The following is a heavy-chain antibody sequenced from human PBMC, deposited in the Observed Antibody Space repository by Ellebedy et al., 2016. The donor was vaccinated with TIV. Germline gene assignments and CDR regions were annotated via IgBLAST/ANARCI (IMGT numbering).Heavy chain of an antibody. J-gene: IGHJ5*02. CDR3: AKGVYET. V-gene: IGHV3-23*01. CDR1: GFTFDNFA. D-gene: IGHD2-8*01. Sequence: PGGSLRLSCATSGFTFDNFAMRRFRQAPGKGLEWVSAITGSGDRTFYADSVKGRFTASRDNSKNTLHLQMNSLRVEDTARYYCAKGVYETWGQGTQVTVSS. CDR2: ITGSGDRT.